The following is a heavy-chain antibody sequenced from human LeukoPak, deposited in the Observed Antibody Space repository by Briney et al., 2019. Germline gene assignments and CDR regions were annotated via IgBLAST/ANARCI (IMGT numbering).Heavy chain of an antibody. CDR1: GYSISSGYY. V-gene: IGHV4-38-2*02. J-gene: IGHJ4*02. D-gene: IGHD3-22*01. CDR2: IYHSGST. Sequence: SETLSLPCTVSGYSISSGYYWGWIRQPPGKGLEWVGSIYHSGSTYYNPSLKSRVTISVDTSKNQFSLKLSSVTAADTAVYYCARSDDYYDSREFDYWGQGTLVTVSS. CDR3: ARSDDYYDSREFDY.